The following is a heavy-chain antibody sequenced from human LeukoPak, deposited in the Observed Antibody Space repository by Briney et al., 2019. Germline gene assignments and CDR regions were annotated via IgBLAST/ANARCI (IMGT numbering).Heavy chain of an antibody. Sequence: AGGSLRLSCAASGFTFSSYAMSWVRQTPGKGLEWVSGISGSDGGTYIADSVRGRFTISRDNSKNTLYLQMDSLRAEDAAVYFCAKGSMSYCSGRCYYFDYWGQGTLVTVSS. D-gene: IGHD2-15*01. J-gene: IGHJ4*02. CDR2: ISGSDGGT. V-gene: IGHV3-23*01. CDR1: GFTFSSYA. CDR3: AKGSMSYCSGRCYYFDY.